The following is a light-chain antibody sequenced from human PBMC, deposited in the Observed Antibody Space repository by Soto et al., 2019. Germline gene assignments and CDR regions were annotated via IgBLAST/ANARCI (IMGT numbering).Light chain of an antibody. J-gene: IGLJ2*01. V-gene: IGLV1-47*01. CDR2: END. CDR3: STWDDRLSSVL. CDR1: STTIGSNN. Sequence: QSVLTQPPSASGTPGQRVTVSCSGSSTTIGSNNVAWYKKLAGSAPKLLIYENDQRPSGVPDRFSGSKSGTSASLAISGLRPEDEATYYCSTWDDRLSSVLFGGGTKVTVL.